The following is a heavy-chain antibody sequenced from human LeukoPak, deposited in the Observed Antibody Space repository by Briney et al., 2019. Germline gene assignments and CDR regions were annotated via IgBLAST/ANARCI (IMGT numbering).Heavy chain of an antibody. D-gene: IGHD4-17*01. CDR3: AERTAQTVNWYFDL. J-gene: IGHJ2*01. V-gene: IGHV3-23*01. CDR2: ISGSGDST. CDR1: GFTFSSYA. Sequence: GKSLRLSCAASGFTFSSYAMTWVRQAPGKGLDWVSAISGSGDSTYYADSVKGRFTISRDNSKNTLYLQMNSLRAEDTAVYYCAERTAQTVNWYFDLWGRGTLVTVSS.